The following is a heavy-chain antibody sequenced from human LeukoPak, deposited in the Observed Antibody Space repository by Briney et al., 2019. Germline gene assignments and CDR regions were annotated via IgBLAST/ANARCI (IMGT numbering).Heavy chain of an antibody. D-gene: IGHD4-17*01. J-gene: IGHJ4*02. CDR2: INPNSGGA. CDR3: ARGLGTVTTLNYYVAD. CDR1: GYTFTDYY. Sequence: ASVKVSWKASGYTFTDYYMHWVRQAPGQGLEWMGWINPNSGGANYARKFQGRVTMTRDTSISTVFLEVSRLRSDDTAVYYCARGLGTVTTLNYYVADWGQGTLVTVSS. V-gene: IGHV1-2*02.